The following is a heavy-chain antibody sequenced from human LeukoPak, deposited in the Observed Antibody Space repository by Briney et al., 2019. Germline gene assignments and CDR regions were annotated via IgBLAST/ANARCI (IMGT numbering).Heavy chain of an antibody. D-gene: IGHD6-13*01. Sequence: GSLRLSCVASGLAFSSYSMHWVRQAPGKGLEGVGVISYDGSDEYYTDSVKGRFTISRDNSKNTVYLQMNSLRAEDTAVYYCARPLDSSNNYFDYWGQGTLVTVSA. CDR1: GLAFSSYS. J-gene: IGHJ4*02. CDR2: ISYDGSDE. V-gene: IGHV3-30*04. CDR3: ARPLDSSNNYFDY.